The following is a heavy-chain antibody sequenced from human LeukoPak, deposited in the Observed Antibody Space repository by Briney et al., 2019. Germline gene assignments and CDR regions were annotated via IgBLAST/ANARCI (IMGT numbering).Heavy chain of an antibody. CDR2: IYSSGST. V-gene: IGHV4-4*07. J-gene: IGHJ4*02. CDR3: ARKDGDY. CDR1: GASISAFH. Sequence: SETLSLTCTVSGASISAFHWTWFRQPAGKGLEWIGLIYSSGSTLFNPSLKSRVAMSVDLTKNQLPLKLTSVTAADTAMYYCARKDGDYWGRGTLVTVSS.